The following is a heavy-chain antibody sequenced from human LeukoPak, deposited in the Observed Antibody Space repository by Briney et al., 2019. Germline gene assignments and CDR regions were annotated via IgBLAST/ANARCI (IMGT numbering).Heavy chain of an antibody. J-gene: IGHJ2*01. CDR1: RFTFSSYS. CDR2: IGPSGGSI. Sequence: GGSLRLSCATYRFTFSSYSMNWVRQAPGKGLEWVSSIGPSGGSIFYADSVKGRFSISRDNARNSLYLQMNSLRADDTAVYYCARLAGSRSPWYLDPWGRGTLVTVS. V-gene: IGHV3-21*04. D-gene: IGHD6-19*01. CDR3: ARLAGSRSPWYLDP.